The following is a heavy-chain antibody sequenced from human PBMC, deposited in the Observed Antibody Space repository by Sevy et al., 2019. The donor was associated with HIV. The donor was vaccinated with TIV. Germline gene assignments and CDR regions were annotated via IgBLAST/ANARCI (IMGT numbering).Heavy chain of an antibody. CDR1: GFTFSSYS. V-gene: IGHV3-21*01. Sequence: GGSLRLSCAASGFTFSSYSMNWVRQAPGKGLEWVSSISSISSYIYYADSVKGRFTSSRDNAKNSLYLQMNSLRAEDTAVYYCARPPTMIVVGPKDQDAFDIWGQGTMVIVSS. J-gene: IGHJ3*02. CDR2: ISSISSYI. D-gene: IGHD3-22*01. CDR3: ARPPTMIVVGPKDQDAFDI.